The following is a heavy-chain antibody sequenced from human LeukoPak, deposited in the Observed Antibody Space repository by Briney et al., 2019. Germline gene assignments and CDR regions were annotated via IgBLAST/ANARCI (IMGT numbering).Heavy chain of an antibody. D-gene: IGHD6-13*01. CDR3: AKFSSSWNYYYGMDV. Sequence: GGSLRLSCAASGFTFSSYAMSWVRQAPGKGLEWVSAISSSGGSTYYADSVKGRFTISRDNSKNTLYLQMNSLRAEDTAVYYCAKFSSSWNYYYGMDVWGQGTTVTVSS. J-gene: IGHJ6*02. V-gene: IGHV3-23*01. CDR2: ISSSGGST. CDR1: GFTFSSYA.